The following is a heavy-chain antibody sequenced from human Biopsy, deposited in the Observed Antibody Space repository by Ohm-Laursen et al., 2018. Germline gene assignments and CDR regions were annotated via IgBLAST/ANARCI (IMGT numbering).Heavy chain of an antibody. Sequence: ATVKISCKASGYTFINYGFSWVRQAPGQGLEWMGWINPYNGDTNYAQKLQGRVTMTTDTSTSTAYMELRSLRSDDTAVYYCARDYYPYVDYLKDVPLCDSWGQGTLVTVSS. CDR3: ARDYYPYVDYLKDVPLCDS. D-gene: IGHD4-17*01. CDR2: INPYNGDT. CDR1: GYTFINYG. J-gene: IGHJ4*02. V-gene: IGHV1-18*01.